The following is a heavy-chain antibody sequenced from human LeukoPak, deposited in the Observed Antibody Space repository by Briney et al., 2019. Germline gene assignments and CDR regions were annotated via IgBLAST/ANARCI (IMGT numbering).Heavy chain of an antibody. V-gene: IGHV3-53*01. Sequence: QSGGSLRLSCAVSGFTVSTSYMNWVRQAPGKGLEWVSLIYSDGQTYYADSVKGQFTISRDRSKNTLNLQMNSLRAEDTAVYYCARDLGQYYDTSDNWFDPWGQGTLVTVSS. J-gene: IGHJ5*02. CDR2: IYSDGQT. D-gene: IGHD3-22*01. CDR3: ARDLGQYYDTSDNWFDP. CDR1: GFTVSTSY.